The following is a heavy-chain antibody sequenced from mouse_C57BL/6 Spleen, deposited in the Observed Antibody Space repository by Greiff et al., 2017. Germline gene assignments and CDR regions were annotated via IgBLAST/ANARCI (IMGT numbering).Heavy chain of an antibody. CDR1: GYTFTSYW. Sequence: VQLQPSGAELVKPGASVKMSCKASGYTFTSYWMHWVKQRPGRGLEWIGRINPNSGGTKYNEKFKSKATLTVDKSSSTAYMQLSSLTSEDSAVFDGARGFGIYDGSSYDYWGQGTTLTVSS. CDR2: INPNSGGT. D-gene: IGHD1-1*01. CDR3: ARGFGIYDGSSYDY. J-gene: IGHJ2*01. V-gene: IGHV1-72*01.